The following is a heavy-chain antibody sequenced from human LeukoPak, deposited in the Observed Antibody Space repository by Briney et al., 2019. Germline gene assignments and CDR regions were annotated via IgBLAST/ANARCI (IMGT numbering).Heavy chain of an antibody. D-gene: IGHD1-26*01. CDR3: ARRAGSGSSRGYYYYYMDV. Sequence: PSETLSLTCTVSGGSISSYHWSWIRQPPGKGLEWIGYIYTSGSTNYNPSLKSRVTISVDTSKNQFSLKLSSVTAADTAVYYCARRAGSGSSRGYYYYYMDVWGKGTTVTVSS. CDR1: GGSISSYH. J-gene: IGHJ6*03. CDR2: IYTSGST. V-gene: IGHV4-4*09.